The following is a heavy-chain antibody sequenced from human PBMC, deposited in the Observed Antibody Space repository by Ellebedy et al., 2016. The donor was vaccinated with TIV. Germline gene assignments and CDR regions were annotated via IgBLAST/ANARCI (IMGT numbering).Heavy chain of an antibody. J-gene: IGHJ4*02. CDR3: ARGTLDFAY. Sequence: PGGSLRLSCAASGFTFSTYDMSWVRQAPGKGLEWISYISSSSHTIYYADSVKGRFTISRDNAQKSLYLQMNSLRAEDTAVYYCARGTLDFAYWGQGTLVTVSS. D-gene: IGHD3/OR15-3a*01. CDR2: ISSSSHTI. CDR1: GFTFSTYD. V-gene: IGHV3-48*04.